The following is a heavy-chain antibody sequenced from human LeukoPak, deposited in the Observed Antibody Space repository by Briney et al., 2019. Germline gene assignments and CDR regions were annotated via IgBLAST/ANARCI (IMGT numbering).Heavy chain of an antibody. D-gene: IGHD3-9*01. Sequence: GGSLRLSCTASGFTFNSYSMNWVRQAPGKGLEWVSHISPRSDVVSYTDSVKGRFTISRDNAKNSLYLHMSNLRAEDMAVYYCVRDNDWAIDYWGQGTLVPVSS. V-gene: IGHV3-48*01. CDR2: ISPRSDVV. J-gene: IGHJ4*02. CDR1: GFTFNSYS. CDR3: VRDNDWAIDY.